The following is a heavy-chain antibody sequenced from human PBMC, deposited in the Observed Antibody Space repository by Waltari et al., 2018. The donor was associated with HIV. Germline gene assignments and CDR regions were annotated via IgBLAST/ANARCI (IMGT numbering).Heavy chain of an antibody. Sequence: QVQLQESGPGLVRASETLSLTCTVSGGAFTSYYWSWFRPPAGKRLEWIGRIYYTGSTNYNPSLNSRVTMSVDTYNNQFSLRLNSVTAADTAVYYCARNPWFGDIRWIDPWGQGTLVTVSS. CDR2: IYYTGST. CDR3: ARNPWFGDIRWIDP. V-gene: IGHV4-4*07. CDR1: GGAFTSYY. D-gene: IGHD3-10*01. J-gene: IGHJ5*02.